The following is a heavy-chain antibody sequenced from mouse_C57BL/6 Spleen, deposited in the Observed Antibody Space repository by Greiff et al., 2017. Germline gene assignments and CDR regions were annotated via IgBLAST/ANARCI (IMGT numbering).Heavy chain of an antibody. CDR2: ISSGGSYT. Sequence: EVKLMESGGDLVKPGGSLKLSCAASGFTFSSYGMSWVRQTPDKRLEWVATISSGGSYTDYPDSVKGRVTISRDNAKNTLDLQMSSLKSEDTAMYYCARENYFDYWGQGTTLTVSS. J-gene: IGHJ2*01. V-gene: IGHV5-6*01. CDR1: GFTFSSYG. CDR3: ARENYFDY.